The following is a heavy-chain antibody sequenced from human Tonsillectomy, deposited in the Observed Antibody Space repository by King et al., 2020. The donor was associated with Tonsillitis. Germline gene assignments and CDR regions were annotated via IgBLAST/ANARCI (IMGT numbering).Heavy chain of an antibody. D-gene: IGHD6-19*01. CDR3: AKSLRGGLTVAGTIDY. V-gene: IGHV3-23*04. Sequence: VQLVESGGGLVQPGGSLRLSCAASGFTFSTYAMIWVRQAPGKGLEWVSGISTSGGSPFYADSVKGRFTISRDNSKNTLDLQMNSLRAEDTAVYYCAKSLRGGLTVAGTIDYWGQGTLVTVSS. J-gene: IGHJ4*02. CDR1: GFTFSTYA. CDR2: ISTSGGSP.